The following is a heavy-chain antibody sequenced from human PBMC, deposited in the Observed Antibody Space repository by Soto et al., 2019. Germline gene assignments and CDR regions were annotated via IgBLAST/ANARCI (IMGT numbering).Heavy chain of an antibody. Sequence: LGESLKISCAASGFTFSSYAMSWVRQAPGKGLEWVSAISGSGGSTYYADSVKGRFTISRDNSKNTLYLQMNSLRAEDTAVYYCAKLYDSSGYYYEGPFDYWGQGTRVTVSS. CDR2: ISGSGGST. CDR3: AKLYDSSGYYYEGPFDY. D-gene: IGHD3-22*01. V-gene: IGHV3-23*01. J-gene: IGHJ4*02. CDR1: GFTFSSYA.